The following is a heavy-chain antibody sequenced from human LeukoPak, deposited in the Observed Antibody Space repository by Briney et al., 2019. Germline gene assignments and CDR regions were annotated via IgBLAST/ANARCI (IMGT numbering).Heavy chain of an antibody. CDR2: IYPGDSDT. CDR1: GYSFTSYW. D-gene: IGHD6-6*01. J-gene: IGHJ4*02. CDR3: ARQIDFSTSSEVY. V-gene: IGHV5-51*01. Sequence: GASLKISCKGSGYSFTSYWIGCVRQPPGKGLEWMGIIYPGDSDTKYSPSFQGLVTISADKSISTAHLQWTSLKASDTAMYYCARQIDFSTSSEVYWGQGTLVTVSS.